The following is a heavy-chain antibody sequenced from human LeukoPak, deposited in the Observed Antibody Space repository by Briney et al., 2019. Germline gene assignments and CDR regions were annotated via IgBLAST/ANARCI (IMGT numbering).Heavy chain of an antibody. CDR1: GYTFTTYN. CDR3: AAEDSSGYQNFDY. D-gene: IGHD3-22*01. CDR2: MNPNSGNT. V-gene: IGHV1-8*02. Sequence: ASVKVSCKASGYTFTTYNINWVRQATGQGLEWMGWMNPNSGNTGYAQKFQGRVTMTRNTSISTAYMELSSLRSEDTAVYYCAAEDSSGYQNFDYWGQGTLVTVAS. J-gene: IGHJ4*02.